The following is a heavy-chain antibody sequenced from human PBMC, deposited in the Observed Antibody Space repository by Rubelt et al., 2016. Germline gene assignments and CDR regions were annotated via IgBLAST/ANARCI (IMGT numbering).Heavy chain of an antibody. CDR2: INPSGGST. Sequence: QVQLVQSGAEVKKPGASVKVSCKASGYTFTSYYMHWVRQAPGQGLEWMGIINPSGGSTSYEEKWQGGGTRTRETSTSTVYMGLSSLRSEDTAVYYCARSPRYDFEDNWFDPWGQGTLVTVSS. J-gene: IGHJ5*02. CDR3: ARSPRYDFEDNWFDP. CDR1: GYTFTSYY. D-gene: IGHD3-3*01. V-gene: IGHV1-46*04.